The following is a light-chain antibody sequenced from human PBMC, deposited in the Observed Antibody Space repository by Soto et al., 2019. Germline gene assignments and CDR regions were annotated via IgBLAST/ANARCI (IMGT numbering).Light chain of an antibody. CDR2: TNS. CDR1: DSNIARRN. J-gene: IGLJ1*01. V-gene: IGLV1-44*01. CDR3: AAWDYSMSAYV. Sequence: QSVLTQPPSASATPGQRVTISCSGSDSNIARRNVYWYQHLPGTAPKLLIYTNSRRPSGVPDRFSGSKSGTSASLTISGPQSEDEAYYYCAAWDYSMSAYVFGNGTKVTVL.